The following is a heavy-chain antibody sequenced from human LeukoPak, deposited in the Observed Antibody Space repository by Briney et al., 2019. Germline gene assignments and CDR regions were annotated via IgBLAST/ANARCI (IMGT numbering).Heavy chain of an antibody. D-gene: IGHD1-26*01. J-gene: IGHJ4*02. V-gene: IGHV3-72*01. CDR2: TRNKANSYTT. Sequence: PGGSLRPSCAASGFTFSDHYMDWVRQAPGKGLEWVGRTRNKANSYTTEYAASVKGRFTISRDDSKNSLYLQMNSLKTEDTAVFYCARVGGSYYAFDYWGQGTLVTVSS. CDR3: ARVGGSYYAFDY. CDR1: GFTFSDHY.